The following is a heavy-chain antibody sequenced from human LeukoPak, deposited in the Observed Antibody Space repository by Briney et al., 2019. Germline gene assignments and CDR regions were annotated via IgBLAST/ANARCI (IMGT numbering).Heavy chain of an antibody. CDR3: AKEVQYYYDSSGYPDAFDI. V-gene: IGHV3-30*04. J-gene: IGHJ3*02. CDR2: ISYDGSNK. Sequence: PGGSLRLSCAASGFTFSSYAMHWVRQAPGKGLEWVAVISYDGSNKYYADSVKGRFTISRDNSKNTLYLQMNSLRAEDTAVYYCAKEVQYYYDSSGYPDAFDIWGQGTMVTVSS. D-gene: IGHD3-22*01. CDR1: GFTFSSYA.